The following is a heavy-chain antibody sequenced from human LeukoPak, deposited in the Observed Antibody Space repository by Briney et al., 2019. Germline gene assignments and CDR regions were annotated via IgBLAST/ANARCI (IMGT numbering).Heavy chain of an antibody. J-gene: IGHJ5*02. CDR2: IIPIFGTA. CDR3: ARDWGDIVVVPAATTRYNWFDP. D-gene: IGHD2-2*01. V-gene: IGHV1-69*13. CDR1: GGTFSSYA. Sequence: SVKVSCKASGGTFSSYAISWVRQAPGQGLEWMGGIIPIFGTANYAQKFQGRVTITADESTSTAYMELSSLRPEDTAVYYCARDWGDIVVVPAATTRYNWFDPWGQGTLVTVSS.